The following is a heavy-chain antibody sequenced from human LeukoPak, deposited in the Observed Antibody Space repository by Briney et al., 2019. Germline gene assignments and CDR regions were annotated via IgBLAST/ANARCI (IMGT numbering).Heavy chain of an antibody. CDR3: AREGPRYSSSSGARSWDFDY. CDR2: ISYDGSNK. D-gene: IGHD6-6*01. J-gene: IGHJ4*02. CDR1: GFTFSSYA. V-gene: IGHV3-30*01. Sequence: GRSLRLSCAASGFTFSSYAMHWVRQAPGKGLEWVAVISYDGSNKYYADSVKGRFTISRDNSKNTLYLQMNSLRAGDTAVYYCAREGPRYSSSSGARSWDFDYWGQGTLVTVSS.